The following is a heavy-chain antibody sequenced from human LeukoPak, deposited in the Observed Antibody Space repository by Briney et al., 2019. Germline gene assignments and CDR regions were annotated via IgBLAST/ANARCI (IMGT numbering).Heavy chain of an antibody. J-gene: IGHJ6*03. CDR2: IIPIFGTA. Sequence: ASVKVSCKAPGGTFSSYAISWVRQAPGQGLEWMGGIIPIFGTANYAQKFQGRVTITADESTSTAYMELSSLRSEDTAVYYCARAMASIAAAGTNYYYYMDVWGKGTTVTVSS. V-gene: IGHV1-69*13. D-gene: IGHD6-13*01. CDR3: ARAMASIAAAGTNYYYYMDV. CDR1: GGTFSSYA.